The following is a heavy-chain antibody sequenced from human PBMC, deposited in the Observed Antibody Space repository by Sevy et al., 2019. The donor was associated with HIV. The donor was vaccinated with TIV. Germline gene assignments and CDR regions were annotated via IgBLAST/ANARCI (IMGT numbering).Heavy chain of an antibody. Sequence: GGSLRLSCTASGFTFGDYAMSWVRQAPGKGLEWVGFIRSKAYGGTTEYAASGKGRFTISRDDSKSIAYLQMNSLKTEDTAVYYCTRDITMIVVVLGDYYYGMDVWGQGTTVTVSS. D-gene: IGHD3-22*01. CDR2: IRSKAYGGTT. CDR3: TRDITMIVVVLGDYYYGMDV. J-gene: IGHJ6*02. V-gene: IGHV3-49*04. CDR1: GFTFGDYA.